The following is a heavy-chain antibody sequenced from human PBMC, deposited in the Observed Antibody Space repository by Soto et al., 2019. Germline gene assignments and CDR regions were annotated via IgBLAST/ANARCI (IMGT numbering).Heavy chain of an antibody. Sequence: GPSVKVSCKASGYSFTTYYMHWVRQAPGQGLEWMAIINPSGGSTIYAQRFQGRVTMTRDTSTSAVYMELSSLRSEDTAVYYCARDRGTIVGATTYRFDLWGQGTLVTVSS. D-gene: IGHD1-26*01. CDR2: INPSGGST. V-gene: IGHV1-46*01. J-gene: IGHJ5*02. CDR3: ARDRGTIVGATTYRFDL. CDR1: GYSFTTYY.